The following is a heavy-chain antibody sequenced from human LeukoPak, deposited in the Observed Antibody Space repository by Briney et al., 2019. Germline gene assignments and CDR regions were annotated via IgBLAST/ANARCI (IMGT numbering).Heavy chain of an antibody. J-gene: IGHJ3*02. Sequence: PSETLSLTCTVSGGSISSSSYYWGWIRQPPGKGLEWIGSIYYSGSTYYNPSLKSRVTISVDTSKNQFSLKLSSVTAADTAVYYCARHEGSGSYLPYAFDIWGQGTMVTVSS. CDR2: IYYSGST. V-gene: IGHV4-39*01. D-gene: IGHD1-26*01. CDR1: GGSISSSSYY. CDR3: ARHEGSGSYLPYAFDI.